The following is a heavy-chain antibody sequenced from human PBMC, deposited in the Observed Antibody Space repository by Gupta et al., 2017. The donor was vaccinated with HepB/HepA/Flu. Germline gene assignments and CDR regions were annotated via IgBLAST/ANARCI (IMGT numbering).Heavy chain of an antibody. CDR3: VRDRGAPDAFNI. CDR2: IKNDGSNT. J-gene: IGHJ3*02. CDR1: GFSVSRYW. V-gene: IGHV3-74*01. Sequence: EVQLVESGGGLVQPGGSLRLSCAASGFSVSRYWMHWVRQAPGEGLVWVSHIKNDGSNTIYADSVKGRFTISKDHAKNTLYLQMNSLRADDTAVYYCVRDRGAPDAFNIWGQGTLVTVSS. D-gene: IGHD3-10*01.